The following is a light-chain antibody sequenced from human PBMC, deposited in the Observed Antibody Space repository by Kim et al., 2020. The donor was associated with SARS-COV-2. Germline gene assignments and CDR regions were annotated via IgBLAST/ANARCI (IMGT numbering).Light chain of an antibody. CDR2: GAS. Sequence: IVLTQSPGTLSLSPGERATLSCRASQSVSSNYLAWYQQKSGQAPRLLIFGASTRATGIPDRFSGSGSGTDFTFTISRLEPEDFAVYNCQQYGSSPPTFGQGTKVEIK. J-gene: IGKJ1*01. CDR3: QQYGSSPPT. CDR1: QSVSSNY. V-gene: IGKV3-20*01.